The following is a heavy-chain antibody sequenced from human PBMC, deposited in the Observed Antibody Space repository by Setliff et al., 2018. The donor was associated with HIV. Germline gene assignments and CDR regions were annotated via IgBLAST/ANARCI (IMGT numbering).Heavy chain of an antibody. V-gene: IGHV1-2*02. J-gene: IGHJ4*02. CDR2: INPNSGGT. CDR1: GYTFTDYY. D-gene: IGHD2-15*01. CDR3: AVMGFCSGNSCYRTEGFDY. Sequence: ASVKVSCKASGYTFTDYYIHWVRQAPGQGLEWMGWINPNSGGTIFAQKFQGRVTMTRDTSISTALMDLSRLTSDDTAVYYCAVMGFCSGNSCYRTEGFDYWGQGTLVTVSS.